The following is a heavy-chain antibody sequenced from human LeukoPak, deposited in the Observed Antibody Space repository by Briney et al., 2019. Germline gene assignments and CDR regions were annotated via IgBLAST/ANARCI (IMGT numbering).Heavy chain of an antibody. CDR3: ARLDCISDTCYNY. D-gene: IGHD2-21*01. Sequence: PSETLSLTCIVSGDSISSDYWSWIRQSPGKGLEWIGYINYSGSSEYKHSLKSRVTISVDRSKSQVSLRMRSVTAADTAVYYCARLDCISDTCYNYWALGALVTVSS. J-gene: IGHJ4*02. V-gene: IGHV4-59*08. CDR2: INYSGSS. CDR1: GDSISSDY.